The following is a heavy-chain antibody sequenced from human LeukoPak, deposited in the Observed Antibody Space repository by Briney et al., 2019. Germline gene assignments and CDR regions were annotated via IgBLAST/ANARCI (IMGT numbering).Heavy chain of an antibody. CDR2: INTNTGNP. CDR3: ARSSGSDY. Sequence: ASVKVSCKVSGYTLTELSMHWVRQAPGQGLEWMGWINTNTGNPTYAQGFTGRFVFSLDTSASTAYLQISSLKAEDTAVYYCARSSGSDYWGQGTLVTVSS. CDR1: GYTLTELS. J-gene: IGHJ4*02. V-gene: IGHV7-4-1*02.